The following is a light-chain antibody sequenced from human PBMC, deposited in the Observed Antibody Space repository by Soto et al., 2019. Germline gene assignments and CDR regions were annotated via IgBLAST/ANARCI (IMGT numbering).Light chain of an antibody. CDR3: QHYNTYFLVT. CDR2: KVS. V-gene: IGKV2-30*01. J-gene: IGKJ1*01. CDR1: QSLVYSDGNTY. Sequence: DVVMTQKKLSLPVTLGQPASISCRSSQSLVYSDGNTYLNWFQQRPGQSPRRLIYKVSNRDSGVPSRFSGSGSGTEFTLTINSLQPDDFATYYCQHYNTYFLVTFGHVTNV.